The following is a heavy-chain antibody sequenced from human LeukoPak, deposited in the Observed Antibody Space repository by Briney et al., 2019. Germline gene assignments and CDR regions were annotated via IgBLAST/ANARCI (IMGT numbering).Heavy chain of an antibody. J-gene: IGHJ4*02. Sequence: PSETLSLTCAVYGGSFSGYYWSWIRQPPGKGLGWIGEINHRGSTNYNPSLKSRVTISVDTSKNQFSLKLSSVTAADTAVYYCARAISKDIVVVPAAILESRTAYYYFDYWGQGTLVTVSS. D-gene: IGHD2-2*01. CDR1: GGSFSGYY. CDR2: INHRGST. V-gene: IGHV4-34*01. CDR3: ARAISKDIVVVPAAILESRTAYYYFDY.